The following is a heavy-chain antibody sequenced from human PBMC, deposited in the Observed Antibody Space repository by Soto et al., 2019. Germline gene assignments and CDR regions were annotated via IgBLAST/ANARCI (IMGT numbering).Heavy chain of an antibody. V-gene: IGHV3-30*03. Sequence: GGSLRLSCAASGFTFSSYGMHWVRQAPGKGLEWVAVISYDGSDIYYGDSGKGRFTISRDNSRNTLYLEMNSLQTEDTAVFYCARDQGRTVTRGDWFDPWGQGTLVTVSS. J-gene: IGHJ5*02. CDR1: GFTFSSYG. D-gene: IGHD6-19*01. CDR2: ISYDGSDI. CDR3: ARDQGRTVTRGDWFDP.